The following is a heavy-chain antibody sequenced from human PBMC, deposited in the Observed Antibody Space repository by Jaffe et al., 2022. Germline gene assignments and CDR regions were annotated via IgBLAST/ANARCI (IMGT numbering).Heavy chain of an antibody. Sequence: QVQLQESGPGLVKPSQTLSLTCTVSGGSISSGSYYWSWIRQPAGKGLEWIGRIYTSGSTNYNPSLKSRVTISVDTSKNQFSLKLSSVTAADTAVYYCARDSVDSSGWYAGLFDYWGQGTLVTVSS. J-gene: IGHJ4*02. D-gene: IGHD6-19*01. CDR2: IYTSGST. CDR3: ARDSVDSSGWYAGLFDY. CDR1: GGSISSGSYY. V-gene: IGHV4-61*02.